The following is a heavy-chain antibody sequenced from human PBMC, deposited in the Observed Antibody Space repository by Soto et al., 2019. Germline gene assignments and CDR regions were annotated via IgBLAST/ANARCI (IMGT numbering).Heavy chain of an antibody. Sequence: ESGGGVVQPGRSLRLSCAASGFTFSSYGMHWVRQAPGKGLEWVAVISYDGSNKYYADSVKGRFTISRDNSKNTLYLQMNSLRAEDTAVYYCAKVIVGATVDYWGQGTLVTVSS. D-gene: IGHD1-26*01. CDR1: GFTFSSYG. CDR2: ISYDGSNK. J-gene: IGHJ4*02. CDR3: AKVIVGATVDY. V-gene: IGHV3-30*18.